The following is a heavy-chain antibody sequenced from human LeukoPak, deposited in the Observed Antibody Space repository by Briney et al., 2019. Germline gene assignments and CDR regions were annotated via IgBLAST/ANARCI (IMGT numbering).Heavy chain of an antibody. D-gene: IGHD3-22*01. J-gene: IGHJ5*02. CDR3: AKDTEAYYYDSSGYHAP. Sequence: GGSLRLSCAASGFTFSSYWMSWVRQAPGKGLEWVANIKQDGSEKYYVDSVKGRCTISRDNAKNSLYLQMNSLRAEDTAVYYCAKDTEAYYYDSSGYHAPWGQGTLVTVSS. V-gene: IGHV3-7*03. CDR2: IKQDGSEK. CDR1: GFTFSSYW.